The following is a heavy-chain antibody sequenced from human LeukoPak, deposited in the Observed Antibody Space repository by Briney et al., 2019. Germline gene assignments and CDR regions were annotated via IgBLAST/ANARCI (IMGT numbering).Heavy chain of an antibody. CDR2: ISSSGSTI. V-gene: IGHV3-48*04. D-gene: IGHD1-26*01. Sequence: GGSLRLSCAASGFTFSSYWMSWVRQAPGKGLEWVSYISSSGSTIYYADSVKGRFTISRDNAKNSLYLQMNSLRAEDTAVYYCARVRWELHDAFDIWGQGTMVTVSS. CDR3: ARVRWELHDAFDI. CDR1: GFTFSSYW. J-gene: IGHJ3*02.